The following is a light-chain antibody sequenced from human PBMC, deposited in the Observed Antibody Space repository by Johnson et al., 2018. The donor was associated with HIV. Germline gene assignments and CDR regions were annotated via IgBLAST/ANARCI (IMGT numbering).Light chain of an antibody. J-gene: IGLJ1*01. CDR3: GTWDSSLRENV. V-gene: IGLV1-51*02. CDR1: SSNIGNNY. Sequence: QSVLTQPPSVSAAPGQKVTISCSGSSSNIGNNYVSWYQQLPGTAPKLLIYENNKRPSGIPDRFSGSKSGPSATLGITGLPTGDEADYYCGTWDSSLRENVFGTGTKVTVL. CDR2: ENN.